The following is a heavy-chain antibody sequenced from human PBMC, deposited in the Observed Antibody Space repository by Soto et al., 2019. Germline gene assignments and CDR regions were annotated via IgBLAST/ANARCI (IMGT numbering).Heavy chain of an antibody. V-gene: IGHV3-30*03. Sequence: QVQLVESGGGVVQPGRSLRLSCAASGFTFSSYGMHWVRQAPGKGLEWVAVISYDGSNKYYADSVKGRFTISRDNSKNTRYLQMNSLRAEDTAVYYCARGQGGLYSSGWYVGYWGQGTLVTVSS. CDR1: GFTFSSYG. CDR3: ARGQGGLYSSGWYVGY. D-gene: IGHD6-19*01. J-gene: IGHJ4*02. CDR2: ISYDGSNK.